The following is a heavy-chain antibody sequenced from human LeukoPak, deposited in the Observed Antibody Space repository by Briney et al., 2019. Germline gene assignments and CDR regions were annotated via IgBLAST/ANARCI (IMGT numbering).Heavy chain of an antibody. CDR1: GYTFTGYY. V-gene: IGHV1-2*02. CDR3: ARDKIAHYYGSGSYEH. D-gene: IGHD3-10*01. CDR2: INPNSGGT. Sequence: GASVKVSCKASGYTFTGYYMHWVRQAPGQGLEWMGWINPNSGGTNYAQKFQGRVTMTRDTSISTAYMELSRLRSDDTAVYYCARDKIAHYYGSGSYEHWGQGTLVTVSS. J-gene: IGHJ4*02.